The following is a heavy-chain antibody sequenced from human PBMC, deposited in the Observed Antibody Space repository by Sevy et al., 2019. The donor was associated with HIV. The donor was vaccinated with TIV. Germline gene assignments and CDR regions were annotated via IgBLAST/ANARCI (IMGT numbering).Heavy chain of an antibody. D-gene: IGHD3-3*01. Sequence: ASVKVSCKASGGTFSSYAISWVRQAPGQGLEWMGGIIPIFGTANYAQKFQGRVTITADESTSTAYMELSSLRSEETAVYYCARGVYDFWSGYFLGMRWFDPWGQGTLVTVSS. CDR3: ARGVYDFWSGYFLGMRWFDP. CDR1: GGTFSSYA. CDR2: IIPIFGTA. J-gene: IGHJ5*02. V-gene: IGHV1-69*13.